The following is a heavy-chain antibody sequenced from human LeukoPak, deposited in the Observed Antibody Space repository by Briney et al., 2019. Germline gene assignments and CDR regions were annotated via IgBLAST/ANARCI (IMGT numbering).Heavy chain of an antibody. CDR1: GGSISSYY. CDR3: ARHHYDSSGPAFDY. J-gene: IGHJ4*02. Sequence: SETLSLTCTVSGGSISSYYWSWIRQPPGKGLEWIGYIYYSGSTNYNPSLKSRVTISVDTSKNQFSLNLSSVTAADTAVYYCARHHYDSSGPAFDYWGQGTLVTVSS. V-gene: IGHV4-59*08. D-gene: IGHD3-22*01. CDR2: IYYSGST.